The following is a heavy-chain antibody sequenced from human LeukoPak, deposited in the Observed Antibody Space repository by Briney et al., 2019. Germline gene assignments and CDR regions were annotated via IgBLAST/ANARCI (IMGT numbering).Heavy chain of an antibody. J-gene: IGHJ4*02. CDR3: ARDGLGGLDY. D-gene: IGHD3/OR15-3a*01. V-gene: IGHV4-30-4*01. Sequence: SETLSLTCTVSGGSISSGDYYWSWIRQPPGKGLEWIGYIYYSGSTYYNPSLKSRVTISVDTSKNQFSLKLSSVTAADTAAYYCARDGLGGLDYWGQGTLVTVSS. CDR2: IYYSGST. CDR1: GGSISSGDYY.